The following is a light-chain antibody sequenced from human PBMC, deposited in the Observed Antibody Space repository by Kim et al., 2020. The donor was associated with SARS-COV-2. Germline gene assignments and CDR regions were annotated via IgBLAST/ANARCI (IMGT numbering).Light chain of an antibody. Sequence: EIVLTQSPATLSLSPGERATLSCRASQSVSSSLTWYQQKPGQAPRLLIYDASKRATGIPARFSGSGSGTDFTLTISSLEPEDFAVYYCQQRSSWPPALTFGGGTKVDIK. CDR2: DAS. CDR1: QSVSSS. CDR3: QQRSSWPPALT. J-gene: IGKJ4*01. V-gene: IGKV3-11*01.